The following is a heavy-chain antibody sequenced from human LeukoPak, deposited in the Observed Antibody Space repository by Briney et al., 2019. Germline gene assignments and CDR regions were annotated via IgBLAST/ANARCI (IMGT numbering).Heavy chain of an antibody. Sequence: SETLSLTRAVYVGSFSGYYLSWIRQPPRKGLEAIGEFNHSGSTNYNPSLKSRVTISVDTSKNQFSLTMSSVTGAGTPVYYWARVRSLQFNMVRGVIAYYFDYWCEGTLVTVSS. V-gene: IGHV4-34*01. J-gene: IGHJ4*02. CDR1: VGSFSGYY. CDR3: ARVRSLQFNMVRGVIAYYFDY. CDR2: FNHSGST. D-gene: IGHD3-10*01.